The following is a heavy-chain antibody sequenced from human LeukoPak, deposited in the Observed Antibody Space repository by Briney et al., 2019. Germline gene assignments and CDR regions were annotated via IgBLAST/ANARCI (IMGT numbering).Heavy chain of an antibody. J-gene: IGHJ5*02. CDR1: GGSISSYY. CDR3: ARAKIAAASSFWFDP. V-gene: IGHV4-4*07. Sequence: PSETLSLTCTVSGGSISSYYWSWIRQPAGKGPEWIGRIYTSGSTNYNPSLKSRVTMSVDTSKNQFSLKLSSVTAADTAVYYCARAKIAAASSFWFDPWGQGTLVTVSS. D-gene: IGHD6-13*01. CDR2: IYTSGST.